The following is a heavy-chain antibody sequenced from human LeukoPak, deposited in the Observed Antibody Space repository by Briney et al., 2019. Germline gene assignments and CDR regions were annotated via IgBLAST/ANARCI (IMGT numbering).Heavy chain of an antibody. CDR2: INSDRSTT. Sequence: GGSLSLSSAASRLTFRSYWMHWVRHAPGKGVVWALSINSDRSTTSYAESGKGRFTISRDNAKNTLYLQMNSLRAEDTAVYFCARDEGYYFDYWGQGALVTVSS. CDR1: RLTFRSYW. V-gene: IGHV3-74*01. J-gene: IGHJ4*02. CDR3: ARDEGYYFDY.